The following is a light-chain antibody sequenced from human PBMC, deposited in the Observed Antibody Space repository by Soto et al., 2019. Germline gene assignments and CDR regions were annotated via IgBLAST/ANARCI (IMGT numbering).Light chain of an antibody. Sequence: DNQMNQSPSTLSASVGDIVTINFRASQSISSWLAWYQQKPGKAPKLLIYDASSLESGVPSRFSGSGSGTEFTLTISSLQPDDFATYYCQQYNSYSTFGQGTKVDIK. CDR3: QQYNSYST. CDR1: QSISSW. CDR2: DAS. V-gene: IGKV1-5*01. J-gene: IGKJ1*01.